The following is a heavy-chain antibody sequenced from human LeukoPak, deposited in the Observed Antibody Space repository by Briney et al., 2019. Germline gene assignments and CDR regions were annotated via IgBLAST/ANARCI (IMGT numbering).Heavy chain of an antibody. D-gene: IGHD2-2*01. CDR2: IYSGGST. V-gene: IGHV3-66*01. CDR1: GFTVSSNY. Sequence: GGSLRLSCAASGFTVSSNYMSWVRQAPGKGLEWVSVIYSGGSTYYADSVKGRFTISRDNSKNTLYLQMNSLRAEDTAVYYCARDRWSSTSYNDYWGQGTLVTVSS. J-gene: IGHJ4*02. CDR3: ARDRWSSTSYNDY.